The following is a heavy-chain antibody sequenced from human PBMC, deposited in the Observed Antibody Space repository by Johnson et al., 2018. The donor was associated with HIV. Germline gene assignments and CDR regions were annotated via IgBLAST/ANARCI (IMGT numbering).Heavy chain of an antibody. CDR3: AKELADSSGYYADAFDI. J-gene: IGHJ3*02. CDR1: GFTVSSNY. Sequence: MLLVESGGGLVQPGGSLRLSCAASGFTVSSNYMNWVRQAPGKGLEWVSVIYSGGSTFYADSVKGRFTISRDNSKNTLYLQMNSLRAEDKAVYYCAKELADSSGYYADAFDIWGQGTMVTVSS. D-gene: IGHD3-22*01. V-gene: IGHV3-66*01. CDR2: IYSGGST.